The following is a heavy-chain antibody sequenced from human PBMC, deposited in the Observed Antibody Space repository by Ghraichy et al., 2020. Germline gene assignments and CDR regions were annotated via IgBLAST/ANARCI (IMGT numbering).Heavy chain of an antibody. CDR3: AKPRHSTDWYHFDR. Sequence: LSLTCAASGFTFSIYTMSWARQAPGKGLEWVSAIGASDGSTYYADSAKGRFTISKDNSKNTLFLQMNSLRAEDTAVYYCAKPRHSTDWYHFDRWGQGTLVTVSS. CDR1: GFTFSIYT. CDR2: IGASDGST. V-gene: IGHV3-23*01. D-gene: IGHD6-19*01. J-gene: IGHJ4*02.